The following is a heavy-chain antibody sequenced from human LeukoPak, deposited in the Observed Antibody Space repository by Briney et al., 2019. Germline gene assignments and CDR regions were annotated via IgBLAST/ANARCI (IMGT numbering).Heavy chain of an antibody. V-gene: IGHV3-23*01. CDR2: ISGSGGST. D-gene: IGHD3-10*01. J-gene: IGHJ4*02. Sequence: GGSLRLSCAASGFTFSSYAMSWVRQAPGKGLEWVSAISGSGGSTYYADSVKGRFTISRDNSKNTLYLQMNSLRAEDMAVYYCAKAVNYYGSGMLDYWGQGTLVTVSS. CDR3: AKAVNYYGSGMLDY. CDR1: GFTFSSYA.